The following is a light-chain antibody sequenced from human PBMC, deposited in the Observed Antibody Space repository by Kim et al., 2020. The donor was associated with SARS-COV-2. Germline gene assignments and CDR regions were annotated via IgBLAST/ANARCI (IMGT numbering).Light chain of an antibody. Sequence: QSALTQPASVSASPGQAITISGTGTYTDIGAFDLGSWYQQISGTAPKFLMFDVNKRPSGISHRFSGSKSGNTASLTISGLQAEDEANYYCSSCSDTGILFGGGTQLTVL. CDR1: YTDIGAFDL. J-gene: IGLJ2*01. V-gene: IGLV2-23*02. CDR3: SSCSDTGIL. CDR2: DVN.